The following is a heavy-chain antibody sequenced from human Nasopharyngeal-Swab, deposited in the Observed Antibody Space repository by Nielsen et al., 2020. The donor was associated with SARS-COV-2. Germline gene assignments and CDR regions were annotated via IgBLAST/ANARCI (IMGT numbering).Heavy chain of an antibody. V-gene: IGHV3-11*06. Sequence: GESLKISCAASGFTFSDYYMSWIRQAPGKGLEWVSYISSSSSYIYYADSVKDQFTISRDNAKNSLYLQMNSLRAEDTAVYYCARDLSGTTVLLGYYYYGMDVWGQGTTVTVSS. CDR2: ISSSSSYI. CDR3: ARDLSGTTVLLGYYYYGMDV. CDR1: GFTFSDYY. J-gene: IGHJ6*02. D-gene: IGHD1-7*01.